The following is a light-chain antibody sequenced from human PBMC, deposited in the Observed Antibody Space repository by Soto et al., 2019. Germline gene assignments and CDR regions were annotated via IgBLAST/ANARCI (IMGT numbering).Light chain of an antibody. V-gene: IGKV3D-20*02. CDR1: QSVTSSY. Sequence: EIVLTQSPGTRSLSPGERATLSCRASQSVTSSYLTWYQQKPGQAPRLLIYGASTRAAGIPDRFSGSGSGTDFTLTISSLEPEDFAVYYCQQRSNWPLTCGQGTRLEIK. CDR2: GAS. CDR3: QQRSNWPLT. J-gene: IGKJ5*01.